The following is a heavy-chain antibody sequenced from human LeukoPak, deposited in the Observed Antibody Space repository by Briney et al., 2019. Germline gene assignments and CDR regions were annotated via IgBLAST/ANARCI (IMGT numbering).Heavy chain of an antibody. V-gene: IGHV1-8*02. CDR1: GGTFSSYA. J-gene: IGHJ5*02. CDR3: ARTDIVVVPAAPYNWFDP. D-gene: IGHD2-2*01. Sequence: ASVKVSCKASGGTFSSYAISWVRQAPGQGLEWMGIINPTSGSTSYAQKFQGRVTMTRNTSISTAYMELSSLRSEDTAVYYCARTDIVVVPAAPYNWFDPWGQGTLVTVSS. CDR2: INPTSGST.